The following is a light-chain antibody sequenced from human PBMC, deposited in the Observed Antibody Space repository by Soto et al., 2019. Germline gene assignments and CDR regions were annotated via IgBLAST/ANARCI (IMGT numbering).Light chain of an antibody. J-gene: IGKJ2*01. CDR2: DAS. Sequence: EIVMTQSPATLSVSPGGRATLSCRASQSVSRNLAWYQQKPGQAPRLLIYDASTRATGVPVRFGGSGSGTVFTLSISSLQSDDSAVYYCHQYNHWPGGTYGQGTKLDI. CDR1: QSVSRN. CDR3: HQYNHWPGGT. V-gene: IGKV3-15*01.